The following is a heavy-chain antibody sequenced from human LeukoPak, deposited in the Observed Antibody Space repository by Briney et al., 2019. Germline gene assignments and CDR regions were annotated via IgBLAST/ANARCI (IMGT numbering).Heavy chain of an antibody. CDR1: GGSISTYY. CDR2: IYYSGST. V-gene: IGHV4-59*01. D-gene: IGHD2-21*02. J-gene: IGHJ4*02. Sequence: SSETLSLTCTVSGGSISTYYWSWIRQPPGKGLEWIGYIYYSGSTNYNPSLKSRVTISVDTSKNQFSLKLGSVTAADTAVYYCARDLASCAGDCYSDGFDYWGQGALVTVSS. CDR3: ARDLASCAGDCYSDGFDY.